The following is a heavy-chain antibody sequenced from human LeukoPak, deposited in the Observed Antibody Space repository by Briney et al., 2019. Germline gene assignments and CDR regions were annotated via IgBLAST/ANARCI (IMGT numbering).Heavy chain of an antibody. V-gene: IGHV4-59*01. CDR1: GGSISRYY. D-gene: IGHD6-19*01. CDR2: IYYIGST. CDR3: ARELESSGWYGLSY. J-gene: IGHJ4*02. Sequence: SETLSLTCTVSGGSISRYYWSWIRQPPGKGLEWVGHIYYIGSTNYNPSLKSRVTISVDTSKNQFSLKLSSVTAADTAVYYCARELESSGWYGLSYWGRGALASVSS.